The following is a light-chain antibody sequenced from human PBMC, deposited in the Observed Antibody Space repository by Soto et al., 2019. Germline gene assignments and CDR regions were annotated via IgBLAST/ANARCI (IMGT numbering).Light chain of an antibody. CDR2: GAF. CDR3: LQYNDWPFT. V-gene: IGKV3-15*01. J-gene: IGKJ2*01. CDR1: QSVSSK. Sequence: EIVMTQSPATLSVSLGEGATLSCKASQSVSSKLAWYQQKPGQAPRVLIYGAFTRATGIPARFSGSGSGTEFTLTISSLQSEDFAVYYCLQYNDWPFTFGHGTKLEIK.